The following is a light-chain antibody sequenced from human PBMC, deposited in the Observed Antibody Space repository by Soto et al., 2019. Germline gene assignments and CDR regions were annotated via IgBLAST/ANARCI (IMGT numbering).Light chain of an antibody. CDR3: AVWDDGLSGSLL. J-gene: IGLJ2*01. V-gene: IGLV1-47*01. CDR1: SSNIGSNY. CDR2: RND. Sequence: QSVLTQPPSASGTPGQRVTICCSGSSSNIGSNYVYWYQQLPGTAPKLLIYRNDQRPSGVPDRFSGSKSGTSASLAISGLRSEDEDDYYCAVWDDGLSGSLLFGGGTKVTVL.